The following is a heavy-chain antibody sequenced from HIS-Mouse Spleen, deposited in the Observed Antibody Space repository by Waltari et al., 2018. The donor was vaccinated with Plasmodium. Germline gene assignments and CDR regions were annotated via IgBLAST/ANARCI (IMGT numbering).Heavy chain of an antibody. CDR3: AKDRRSSSWYVDY. J-gene: IGHJ4*02. D-gene: IGHD6-13*01. CDR1: GCTFRSYG. Sequence: QVQPVESGGGVVQPGRSRSLCCAASGCTFRSYGLHWVRQAPGKGLEWVAVISYDGRNKYYADSVKGRFTISRDNSKNTLYLQMNSLRAEDTAVYYCAKDRRSSSWYVDYWGQGTLVTVSS. CDR2: ISYDGRNK. V-gene: IGHV3-30*18.